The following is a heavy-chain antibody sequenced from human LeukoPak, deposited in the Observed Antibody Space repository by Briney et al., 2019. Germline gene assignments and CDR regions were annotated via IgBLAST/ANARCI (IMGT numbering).Heavy chain of an antibody. Sequence: SQTLSLTCAVSGGSISSGGYSWRWIRQPPGKGLEWIGYIYYSGSTYYNPSLKSRVTISVDTSKNQFSLKLSSVTAADTAVYYCARSVEGYCSGGSCYSYYYYMDVWGKGTTVTVSS. CDR2: IYYSGST. CDR3: ARSVEGYCSGGSCYSYYYYMDV. J-gene: IGHJ6*03. CDR1: GGSISSGGYS. V-gene: IGHV4-30-4*07. D-gene: IGHD2-15*01.